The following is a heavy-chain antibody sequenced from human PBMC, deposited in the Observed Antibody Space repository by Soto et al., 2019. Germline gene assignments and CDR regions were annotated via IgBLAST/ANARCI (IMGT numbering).Heavy chain of an antibody. CDR2: INAGNGNT. V-gene: IGHV1-3*01. Sequence: QVQLVQSGAEVKKPGASVKVSCKASGYTFTSFALHWVRQAPGQRLEWMGWINAGNGNTKYSQIFQGRVTITRDTSASTAYMELSSLRSEDTAVYYCARILGYCSGGSCDYWGQGTLVTVSS. D-gene: IGHD2-15*01. J-gene: IGHJ4*02. CDR3: ARILGYCSGGSCDY. CDR1: GYTFTSFA.